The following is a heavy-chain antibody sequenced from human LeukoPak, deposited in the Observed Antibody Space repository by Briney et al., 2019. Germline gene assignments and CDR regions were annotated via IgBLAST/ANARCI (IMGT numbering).Heavy chain of an antibody. V-gene: IGHV3-23*01. CDR3: AKGTRSAVVRGVIRYYYGMDV. CDR1: GFTFSNYA. D-gene: IGHD3-10*01. J-gene: IGHJ6*02. Sequence: GGSLRLSCAASGFTFSNYAMSWVRQAPGKGLEWVSGISGSGDSTYYADSVKGRFTISRDNSKNTLYQQMNSLRAEDTAVYYCAKGTRSAVVRGVIRYYYGMDVWGQGTTVTVSS. CDR2: ISGSGDST.